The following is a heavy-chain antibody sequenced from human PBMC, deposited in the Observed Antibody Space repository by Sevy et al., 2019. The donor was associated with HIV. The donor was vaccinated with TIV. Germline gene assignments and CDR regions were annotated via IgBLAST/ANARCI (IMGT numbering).Heavy chain of an antibody. J-gene: IGHJ3*02. D-gene: IGHD6-6*01. V-gene: IGHV3-23*01. CDR1: GFTFSSYA. Sequence: GGSLRLSCAASGFTFSSYAMSWVRQAPGKGLEWVSAISGSGGRTLYADSVKGPFTISRDNSKNTLYLQMNSLRAEDTAVYYCAKVIAARPGKGAFDIWGQGTMVTVSS. CDR2: ISGSGGRT. CDR3: AKVIAARPGKGAFDI.